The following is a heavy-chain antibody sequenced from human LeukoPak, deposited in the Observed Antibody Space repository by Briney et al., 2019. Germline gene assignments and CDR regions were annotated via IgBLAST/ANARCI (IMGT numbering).Heavy chain of an antibody. CDR1: GGSISSGGYY. CDR2: IYNSGST. CDR3: ARHLTSLLDTPMDI. Sequence: KPSQTLSLTCTVSGGSISSGGYYWSWIRQHPGKGLEWIGYIYNSGSTYYNPSLKSRVTISVDTSKNQFSLKLSSVTAADTAVYYCARHLTSLLDTPMDIWGQGTLVTVSS. V-gene: IGHV4-31*02. D-gene: IGHD5-18*01. J-gene: IGHJ4*02.